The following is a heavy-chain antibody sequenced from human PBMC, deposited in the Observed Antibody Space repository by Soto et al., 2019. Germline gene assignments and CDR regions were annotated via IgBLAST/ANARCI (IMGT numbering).Heavy chain of an antibody. CDR2: IYSGGST. J-gene: IGHJ4*02. CDR3: AGGAATRGYYFDY. V-gene: IGHV3-53*04. CDR1: GFTVSSNY. D-gene: IGHD5-12*01. Sequence: GGSLRLSCAASGFTVSSNYMSWVSQAPGKGLEWVSVIYSGGSTYYADSVKGRFTVSRHNSKNTLYLQMNSLRPEDTAVYYCAGGAATRGYYFDYWGQGTLVTVSS.